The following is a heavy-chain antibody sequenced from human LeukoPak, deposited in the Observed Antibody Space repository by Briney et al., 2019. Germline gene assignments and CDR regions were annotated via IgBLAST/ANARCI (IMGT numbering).Heavy chain of an antibody. J-gene: IGHJ4*02. Sequence: PSETLSLTCAVYGGSFSGYYWSWIRQPPGKGLEWIGEINHSGSTNYNPSLKSRVTISVDTSKNQFSLKLSSVTAADTAVYYCARGPQWLRFSCGFDYWGQGTLVTVSS. CDR3: ARGPQWLRFSCGFDY. D-gene: IGHD5-12*01. V-gene: IGHV4-34*01. CDR2: INHSGST. CDR1: GGSFSGYY.